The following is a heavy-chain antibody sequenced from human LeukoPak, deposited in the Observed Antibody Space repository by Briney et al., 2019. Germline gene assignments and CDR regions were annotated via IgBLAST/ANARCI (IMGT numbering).Heavy chain of an antibody. CDR1: GYNFTSNY. D-gene: IGHD1-26*01. Sequence: ASVNVSCKASGYNFTSNYMHWVRQATGQGLEGMGIINPSGGSTSYAQKFQGRVTMTRDTSTSTVYMELSSLRSEDTAVYYCAREALVGATKGSPLDYWGQGTLVTVSS. CDR3: AREALVGATKGSPLDY. V-gene: IGHV1-46*01. J-gene: IGHJ4*02. CDR2: INPSGGST.